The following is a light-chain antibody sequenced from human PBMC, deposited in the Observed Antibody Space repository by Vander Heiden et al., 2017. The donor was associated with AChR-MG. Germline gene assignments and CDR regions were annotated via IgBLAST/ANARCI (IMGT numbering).Light chain of an antibody. J-gene: IGKJ1*01. V-gene: IGKV4-1*01. Sequence: DIVMTQSPDSLAVSLGGRATINCKSSQSVLYSATNENYLAWYQQKPGQPPHLLIYWASMRVSGVPDRFSGSGSGTDFTLTISNLQAEDVAVYYCQQYFATPLTFGQGTKVEVK. CDR1: QSVLYSATNENY. CDR2: WAS. CDR3: QQYFATPLT.